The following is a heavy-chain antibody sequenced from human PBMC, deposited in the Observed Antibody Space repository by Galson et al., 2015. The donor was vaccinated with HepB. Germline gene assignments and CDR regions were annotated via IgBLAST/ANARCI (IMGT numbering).Heavy chain of an antibody. Sequence: SLRLSCAASGFTFSSYGMHWVRQAPGKGLEWVAVISYDGSNKYYADSVKGRFTISRDNSKNTLYLQMNSLRAEDTAVYYCATPGEYCSGGSCYSGVIEFNYWGQGTLVTVSS. CDR2: ISYDGSNK. V-gene: IGHV3-30*03. D-gene: IGHD2-15*01. CDR3: ATPGEYCSGGSCYSGVIEFNY. J-gene: IGHJ4*02. CDR1: GFTFSSYG.